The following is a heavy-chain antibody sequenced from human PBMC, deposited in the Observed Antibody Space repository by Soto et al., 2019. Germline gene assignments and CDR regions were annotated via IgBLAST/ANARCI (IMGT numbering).Heavy chain of an antibody. CDR2: ISAYNGNT. CDR3: ARTARFGELLVGMDV. J-gene: IGHJ6*02. V-gene: IGHV1-18*01. D-gene: IGHD3-10*01. CDR1: GYTFTSYG. Sequence: ASVKVSCKASGYTFTSYGISWVRQAPGQGLEWMGWISAYNGNTNYAQKLQGRVTMTTDTSTSTAYMELRSLRSDDTAVYYCARTARFGELLVGMDVWGQGTTVTVSS.